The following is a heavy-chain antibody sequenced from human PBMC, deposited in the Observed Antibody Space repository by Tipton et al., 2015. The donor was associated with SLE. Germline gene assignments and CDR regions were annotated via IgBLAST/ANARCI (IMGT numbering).Heavy chain of an antibody. CDR2: MRYDGSDGYVT. J-gene: IGHJ5*02. CDR1: GFTFNTNG. D-gene: IGHD3-10*01. V-gene: IGHV3-30*02. Sequence: SLRLSCAASGFTFNTNGMHWVRQAPGKGLEWVAFMRYDGSDGYVTHYADSVKGRFDISRDNSQNTVWMQMNSLRTEDTALYYCAQGGGGSGSYGSAWGQGTLVTVSS. CDR3: AQGGGGSGSYGSA.